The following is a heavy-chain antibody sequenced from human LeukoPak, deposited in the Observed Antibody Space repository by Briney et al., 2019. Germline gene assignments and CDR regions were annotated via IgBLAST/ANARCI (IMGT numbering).Heavy chain of an antibody. CDR3: AKGGIVVAGHGTGFDY. Sequence: PGGSLRLSCEASGFTFNNYAMHWVRQAPGKGLEGVSGISWDRGTTGYGAAVKGRCTISRDNYKNTLYLQMDSLRADDTAVYYCAKGGIVVAGHGTGFDYWGQGTLVTVSS. V-gene: IGHV3-9*01. CDR1: GFTFNNYA. D-gene: IGHD6-19*01. CDR2: ISWDRGTT. J-gene: IGHJ4*02.